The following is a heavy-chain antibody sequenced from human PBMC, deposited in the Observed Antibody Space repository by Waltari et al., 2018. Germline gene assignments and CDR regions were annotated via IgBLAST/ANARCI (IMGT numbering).Heavy chain of an antibody. CDR3: ARLDCGGDWRGC. CDR2: IYHSGST. CDR1: GYSISSGYY. V-gene: IGHV4-38-2*01. J-gene: IGHJ4*02. D-gene: IGHD2-21*01. Sequence: QVQLQESGPGLVKPSETLSLTCAVSGYSISSGYYWGWIRQPPGKGLEWIGSIYHSGSTYYNPSLKSRVTISVDTSKNQFSLKLSSVTAADTAVYYCARLDCGGDWRGCWGQGTLVTVSS.